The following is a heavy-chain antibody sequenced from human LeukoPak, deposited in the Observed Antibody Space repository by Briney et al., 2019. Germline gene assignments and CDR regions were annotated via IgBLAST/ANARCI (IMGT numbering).Heavy chain of an antibody. D-gene: IGHD6-13*01. J-gene: IGHJ3*02. Sequence: GGSLRLSCTASGFTFGDYAMSWVRQAPGKGLEWVSFIRSKAYGGTTEYAASVKGRFTISRDDSKSIAYLQMNSLKTEDTAVYYCTTSSSSWTDAFDIWGQGTMVTVSS. CDR3: TTSSSSWTDAFDI. V-gene: IGHV3-49*04. CDR2: IRSKAYGGTT. CDR1: GFTFGDYA.